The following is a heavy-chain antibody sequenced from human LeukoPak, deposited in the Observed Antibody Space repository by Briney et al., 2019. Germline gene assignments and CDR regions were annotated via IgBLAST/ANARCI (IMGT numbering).Heavy chain of an antibody. Sequence: GESLKISCKGSGYSFTNYWIGWVRQTPGKGLEWMGTIYPGDSESRYSPPFQGQVTMSADKSISTAYLQWSSLKASDTAIYYCARRIAARPRSWFDPWGQGTLVTVSS. V-gene: IGHV5-51*01. D-gene: IGHD6-6*01. CDR1: GYSFTNYW. J-gene: IGHJ5*02. CDR3: ARRIAARPRSWFDP. CDR2: IYPGDSES.